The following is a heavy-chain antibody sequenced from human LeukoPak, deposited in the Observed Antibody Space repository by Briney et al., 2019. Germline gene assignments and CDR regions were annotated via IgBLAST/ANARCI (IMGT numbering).Heavy chain of an antibody. D-gene: IGHD6-19*01. CDR3: AREIPVAFATSLDY. J-gene: IGHJ4*02. Sequence: PSPTLSLTFSASGECINSDTWWDLVGQPTGKGLEWIGEIYHGGTTYYNPSLKSRVTISVDKSKNHFSLMLNSVTAADTAVYFCAREIPVAFATSLDYWGQGALVSVSS. CDR2: IYHGGTT. CDR1: GECINSDTW. V-gene: IGHV4-4*02.